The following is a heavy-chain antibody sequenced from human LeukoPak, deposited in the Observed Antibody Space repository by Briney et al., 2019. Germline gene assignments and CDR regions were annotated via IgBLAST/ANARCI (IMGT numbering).Heavy chain of an antibody. D-gene: IGHD3-10*01. Sequence: GGSLRLSCAASGFTFSSYSMNWVRQAPGKGLEWVSAISGSGGSTYYADSVKGRFTISRDNSKNTLYLQMNSLRAEDTAVYYCAKGSMVRGVIDYWGQGTLVTVSS. CDR3: AKGSMVRGVIDY. CDR2: ISGSGGST. J-gene: IGHJ4*02. CDR1: GFTFSSYS. V-gene: IGHV3-23*01.